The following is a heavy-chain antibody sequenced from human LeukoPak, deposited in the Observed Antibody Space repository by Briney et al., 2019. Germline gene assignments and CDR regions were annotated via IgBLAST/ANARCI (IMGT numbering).Heavy chain of an antibody. V-gene: IGHV3-66*01. CDR2: IYSGGST. Sequence: GGSLRLSCAAAGFTVSSNYMSWVRQAPGKWLEWVSVIYSGGSTYYADSVKGRFTISRDNSKNTLYLQMNSLRAEDTAVYYCARDTLGYCSGGSCYDLYYYYYGMDVWGQGTAVTVSS. J-gene: IGHJ6*02. D-gene: IGHD2-15*01. CDR3: ARDTLGYCSGGSCYDLYYYYYGMDV. CDR1: GFTVSSNY.